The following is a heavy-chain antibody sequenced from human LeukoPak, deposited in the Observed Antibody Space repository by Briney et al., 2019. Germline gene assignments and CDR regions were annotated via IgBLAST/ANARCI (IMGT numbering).Heavy chain of an antibody. V-gene: IGHV4-34*01. Sequence: SETLSLTCAVYGGSFSGYYWSWIRQPPGKGLEWIGEINHSGSTNYNPSLKSRVTISVDTSKNQFSLKLSSVTAADTAVYYCARASTDLVITHDAFDIWGQGTMVTVSS. CDR2: INHSGST. CDR3: ARASTDLVITHDAFDI. D-gene: IGHD3-22*01. J-gene: IGHJ3*02. CDR1: GGSFSGYY.